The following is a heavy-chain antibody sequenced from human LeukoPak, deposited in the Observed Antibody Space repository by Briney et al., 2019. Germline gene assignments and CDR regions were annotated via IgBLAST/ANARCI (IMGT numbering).Heavy chain of an antibody. Sequence: SETLSLTCTVSGGSVSSYYWSWIRQPPGKGLEWIGYIHYSGSTNYNPSLKSRVIISVDTSKNQFSLKLSSVTAADTAVYYCRSSFETRWNYFDYWGQGTLVTVSS. CDR1: GGSVSSYY. V-gene: IGHV4-59*02. CDR2: IHYSGST. D-gene: IGHD6-13*01. CDR3: RSSFETRWNYFDY. J-gene: IGHJ4*02.